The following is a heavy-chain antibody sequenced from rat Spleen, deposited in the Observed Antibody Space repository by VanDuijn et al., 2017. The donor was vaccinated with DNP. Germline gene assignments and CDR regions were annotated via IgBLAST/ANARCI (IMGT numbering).Heavy chain of an antibody. CDR3: ARALWVSWYFDF. D-gene: IGHD1-7*01. V-gene: IGHV5-7*01. J-gene: IGHJ1*01. CDR2: ISYDGSST. Sequence: EVQLVESGGGLVQPGRSLKLSCAASGFTFSDYNMAWVRQAPKKGLEWVATISYDGSSTYYRDSVKGRFTISRDNAKNTQYLQMNSLKSEDTATYYCARALWVSWYFDFWGPGTMVTVSS. CDR1: GFTFSDYN.